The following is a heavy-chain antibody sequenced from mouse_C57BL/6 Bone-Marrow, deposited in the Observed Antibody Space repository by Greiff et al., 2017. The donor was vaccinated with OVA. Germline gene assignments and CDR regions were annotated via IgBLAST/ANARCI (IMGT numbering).Heavy chain of an antibody. Sequence: EVQLVESGGGLVQPKGSLKLSCAASGFSFNTYAMNWVRQAPGKGLEWVARIRSKSNNYATYYADSVKDRFTISRDDSESMLYLQMNNLKTEDTAMYYCVRPRSGGFAYWGQGTLVTVSA. D-gene: IGHD3-2*02. J-gene: IGHJ3*01. V-gene: IGHV10-1*01. CDR3: VRPRSGGFAY. CDR2: IRSKSNNYAT. CDR1: GFSFNTYA.